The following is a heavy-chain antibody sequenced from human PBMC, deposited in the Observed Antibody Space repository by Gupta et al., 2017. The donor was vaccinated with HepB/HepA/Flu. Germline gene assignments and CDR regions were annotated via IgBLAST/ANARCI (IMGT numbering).Heavy chain of an antibody. Sequence: QMQLQQWGAGLLKPSETLSLTCAVYGGSFSGYYWSWIRQPPGKGLEWIGEINHSGSTNYNPSLKCRVTISVDTSKNQFSLKLSSVTAADTAVYYCARLGSSGWYSWFQSKSHYYFDYWAQGTLVTVSS. D-gene: IGHD6-19*01. V-gene: IGHV4-34*01. CDR1: GGSFSGYY. J-gene: IGHJ4*02. CDR3: ARLGSSGWYSWFQSKSHYYFDY. CDR2: INHSGST.